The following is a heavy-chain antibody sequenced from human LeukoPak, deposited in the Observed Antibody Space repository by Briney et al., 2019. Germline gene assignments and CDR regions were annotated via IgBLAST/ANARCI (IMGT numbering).Heavy chain of an antibody. V-gene: IGHV4-34*01. D-gene: IGHD1-26*01. J-gene: IGHJ4*02. CDR1: GGSFSGYF. CDR3: ARWAVGATFDY. CDR2: INHSGST. Sequence: PSETLSLTCAVYGGSFSGYFWNWIRQPPGKGLEWIGEINHSGSTNYNPSLKSRVTISVGTSKNQFSLKLSSVTAADTAVYYCARWAVGATFDYWGQGTLVTVSS.